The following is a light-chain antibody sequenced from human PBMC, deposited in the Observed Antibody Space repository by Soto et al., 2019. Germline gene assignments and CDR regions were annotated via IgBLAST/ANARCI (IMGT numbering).Light chain of an antibody. CDR3: QSYDSSLSALYV. J-gene: IGLJ1*01. CDR2: AYN. CDR1: SSNIGAGYE. V-gene: IGLV1-40*01. Sequence: QSVLTQPPSGSGAPGQRVTISCTGSSSNIGAGYEVNWYQQLPGTAPKLLIYAYNNRPSGVPERFSGSKSGTSASLAITGLQADDEADYYCQSYDSSLSALYVFGTGTKVTVL.